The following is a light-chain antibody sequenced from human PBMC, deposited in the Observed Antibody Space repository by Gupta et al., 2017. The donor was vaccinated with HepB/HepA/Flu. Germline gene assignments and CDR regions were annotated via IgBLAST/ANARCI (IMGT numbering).Light chain of an antibody. V-gene: IGKV1-39*01. Sequence: DIPLTQSPSSLSASVGDTVTISCRASQTISTYLNWYQQKPGRAPKLLIYAASGVRNGATSNFSGGGSETEFTLTIRRRQPDDFATYYCQQTDRTPMTFGGGTKVDIK. CDR1: QTISTY. J-gene: IGKJ4*01. CDR2: AAS. CDR3: QQTDRTPMT.